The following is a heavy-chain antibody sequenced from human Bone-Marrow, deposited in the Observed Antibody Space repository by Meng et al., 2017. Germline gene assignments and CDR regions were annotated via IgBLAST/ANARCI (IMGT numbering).Heavy chain of an antibody. J-gene: IGHJ4*02. D-gene: IGHD2-21*01. Sequence: QVQVQQWGAGLAKPSETLSLTCAFYGGSFSAYDWSWIRQPPGKGLEWLGQINHSGSTNDNPSLKSRVTISIDTSRNQLSLKLSSVTAADTAVYYCRLAYCMGDCVDYWGQGTLVTVSS. CDR2: INHSGST. V-gene: IGHV4-34*01. CDR1: GGSFSAYD. CDR3: RLAYCMGDCVDY.